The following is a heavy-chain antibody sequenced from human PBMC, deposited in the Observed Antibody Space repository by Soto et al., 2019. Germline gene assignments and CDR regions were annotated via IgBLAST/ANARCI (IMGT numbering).Heavy chain of an antibody. Sequence: SETLSLTCTVSGGSISSYYWSWIRQPPGKGLEWIGYIYYSGSTNYNPSLKSRVTISVDTSKNQFSLKLSSVTAADTAVYYCARASVGATGFDYWGQGTLVTVS. CDR3: ARASVGATGFDY. CDR1: GGSISSYY. V-gene: IGHV4-59*01. CDR2: IYYSGST. J-gene: IGHJ4*02. D-gene: IGHD1-26*01.